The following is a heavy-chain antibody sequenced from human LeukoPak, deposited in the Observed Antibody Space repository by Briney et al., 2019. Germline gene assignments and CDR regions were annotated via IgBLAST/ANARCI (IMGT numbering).Heavy chain of an antibody. CDR1: GFTFSSYS. D-gene: IGHD2-2*01. CDR3: ARDNTANIVVVPAATYV. Sequence: GGSLRLSCAASGFTFSSYSMNWVRQAPGKGLEWVSSISSSSSYIYYADSVKGRFTISRDNAKNSLYLRMNSLRAEDTAVYYCARDNTANIVVVPAATYVWGKGTTVTVSS. CDR2: ISSSSSYI. J-gene: IGHJ6*04. V-gene: IGHV3-21*01.